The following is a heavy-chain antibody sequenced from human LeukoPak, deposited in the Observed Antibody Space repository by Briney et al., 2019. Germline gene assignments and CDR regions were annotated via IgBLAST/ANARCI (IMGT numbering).Heavy chain of an antibody. D-gene: IGHD3-10*01. J-gene: IGHJ4*02. V-gene: IGHV1-18*01. CDR2: ISAHNGNT. CDR3: ARDRRYSDSGGPDPPAPGN. Sequence: PSASVKVSCKASGYSFTSYGINWVRQALGQGLEWMGWISAHNGNTKFAQKLQGRIAMTTDTSTSTAYMEVRSLRSDDTAVYYCARDRRYSDSGGPDPPAPGNWGQGTLVTVSS. CDR1: GYSFTSYG.